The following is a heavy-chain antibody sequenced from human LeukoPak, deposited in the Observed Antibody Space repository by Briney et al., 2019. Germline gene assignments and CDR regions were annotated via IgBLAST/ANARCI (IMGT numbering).Heavy chain of an antibody. V-gene: IGHV4-39*07. J-gene: IGHJ4*02. D-gene: IGHD3-3*01. CDR1: GDSIRRSSEY. CDR2: IYYSGTT. CDR3: AREAFRVFGVVKPIHY. Sequence: SETLSLTCTVSGDSIRRSSEYWAWIRQAPGKGLEWIGTIYYSGTTYYSPSLKSRVTFSVDTSKNQFSLKLTSVTAADTAVYYCAREAFRVFGVVKPIHYWGQGILVTVSA.